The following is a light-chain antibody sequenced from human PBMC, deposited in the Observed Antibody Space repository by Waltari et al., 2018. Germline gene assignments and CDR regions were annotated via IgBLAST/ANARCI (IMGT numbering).Light chain of an antibody. CDR2: SAS. CDR3: QQSYSAPWT. J-gene: IGKJ1*01. Sequence: DIQMTQSPSYLSTSVGDRVTITCRASQAISTYLNWYQLKPGKAPRLMIYSASSLQSGVPSRFSGSGSGTDFSFTINSLQPEDFATYYCQQSYSAPWTFGQGTKVDIK. V-gene: IGKV1-39*01. CDR1: QAISTY.